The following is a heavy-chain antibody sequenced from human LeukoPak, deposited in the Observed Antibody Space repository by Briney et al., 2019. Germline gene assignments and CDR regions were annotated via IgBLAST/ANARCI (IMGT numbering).Heavy chain of an antibody. J-gene: IGHJ4*02. Sequence: GASVKVSCKASGYTFISYGISWVRQAPGQGLEWMGWISAFNGNTNYAQKLQGRVTMTTDTSTSTAYMELRSLRSDDTAVYYCAKDRSEDFSPYYFDYWGQGTLVTVSS. CDR2: ISAFNGNT. CDR1: GYTFISYG. D-gene: IGHD3/OR15-3a*01. CDR3: AKDRSEDFSPYYFDY. V-gene: IGHV1-18*01.